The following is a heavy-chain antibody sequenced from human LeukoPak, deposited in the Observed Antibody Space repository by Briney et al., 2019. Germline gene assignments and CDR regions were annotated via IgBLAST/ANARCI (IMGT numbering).Heavy chain of an antibody. V-gene: IGHV4-39*01. D-gene: IGHD2-2*01. Sequence: PSETLSLTCTVSGDPFSSSSYYWGWIRQPPGKGLEWIGNIYYSGSTYYNPSLKSRVTISVDTSKNQFSLKLSSVTAADTAVYYCVRQSCTSISCNAFYGMDVWGQGTSVTVSS. J-gene: IGHJ6*02. CDR2: IYYSGST. CDR3: VRQSCTSISCNAFYGMDV. CDR1: GDPFSSSSYY.